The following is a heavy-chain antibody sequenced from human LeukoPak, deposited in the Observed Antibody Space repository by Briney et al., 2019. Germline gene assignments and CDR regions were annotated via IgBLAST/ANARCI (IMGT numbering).Heavy chain of an antibody. CDR1: GGSVNSYC. J-gene: IGHJ6*02. CDR3: AREEALYGMDV. CDR2: VFCSGST. V-gene: IGHV4-59*02. Sequence: PSETLSLTCTVYGGSVNSYCWSWIRQPPGKGLECIGCVFCSGSTNNNPSLKSRVTISVDTSKNQFSLKLSSVTAADTAVYYCAREEALYGMDVWGQGTTVTVSS.